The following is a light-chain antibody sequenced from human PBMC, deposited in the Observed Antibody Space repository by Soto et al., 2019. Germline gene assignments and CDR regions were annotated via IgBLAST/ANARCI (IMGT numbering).Light chain of an antibody. J-gene: IGKJ3*01. CDR2: IAS. CDR1: QSISRY. V-gene: IGKV1-39*01. CDR3: QQSSSSPFT. Sequence: DIHMTQSPSSLSASIGDRVSITCRASQSISRYLNWYQQKPGKAPQLLIYIASNLEGGVPSRFSGTGSGTDFTLTISSLQPEDFATYYWQQSSSSPFTFGPGTKVDIK.